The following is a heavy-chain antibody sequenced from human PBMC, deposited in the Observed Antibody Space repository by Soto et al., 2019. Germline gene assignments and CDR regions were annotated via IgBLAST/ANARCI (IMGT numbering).Heavy chain of an antibody. J-gene: IGHJ6*02. D-gene: IGHD3-22*01. CDR2: IDASRGYV. CDR3: ARDPVNHPSGLDV. Sequence: GSLRPSRVVSGFTFNTFAMTWVRPAPGEGLEWVSSIDASRGYVYYADSVKGRVTISRDNAKNSLYLRMNSLRAEDMAVYYCARDPVNHPSGLDVWGQGTTVTVSS. V-gene: IGHV3-21*01. CDR1: GFTFNTFA.